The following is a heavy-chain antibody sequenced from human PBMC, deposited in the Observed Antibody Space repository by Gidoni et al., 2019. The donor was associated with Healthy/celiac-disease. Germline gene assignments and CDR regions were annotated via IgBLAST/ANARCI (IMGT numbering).Heavy chain of an antibody. Sequence: RLSCAASGFTFSSYAMSWVRQAPGKGLEWVSAISGSGGSTYYADSVKGRFTISRDNSKNTLYLQMNSLRAEDTAVYYCAKDRGGSYDYVWGSYLVGTDAFDIWGQGTMVTVSS. D-gene: IGHD3-16*02. CDR1: GFTFSSYA. CDR3: AKDRGGSYDYVWGSYLVGTDAFDI. J-gene: IGHJ3*02. V-gene: IGHV3-23*01. CDR2: ISGSGGST.